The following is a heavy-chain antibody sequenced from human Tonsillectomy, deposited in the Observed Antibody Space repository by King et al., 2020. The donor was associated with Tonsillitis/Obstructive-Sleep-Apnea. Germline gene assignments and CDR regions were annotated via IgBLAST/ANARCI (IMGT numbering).Heavy chain of an antibody. CDR1: GFTFDDYG. V-gene: IGHV3-20*04. CDR2: FIWNGGIT. Sequence: VQLVESGGGVVRPGGSLRLSCAASGFTFDDYGFRWVRQVPGKGLAGGSGFIWNGGITGDADSVKGRFTISRDKAKNSLYLQMNSLRAEETALYYWARERGYYGSGSYYIPSWFDPWGQGTLVTVSS. J-gene: IGHJ5*02. CDR3: ARERGYYGSGSYYIPSWFDP. D-gene: IGHD3-10*01.